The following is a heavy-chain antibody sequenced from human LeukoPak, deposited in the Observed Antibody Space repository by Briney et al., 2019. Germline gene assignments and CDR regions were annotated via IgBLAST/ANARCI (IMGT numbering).Heavy chain of an antibody. J-gene: IGHJ4*02. CDR2: MNPNSGNT. D-gene: IGHD3-3*01. V-gene: IGHV1-8*03. CDR1: GYTFSVSY. Sequence: ASVKVSCKASGYTFSVSYIHWIRQAPGQGLEWMGWMNPNSGNTGYAQKFQGRVTITRNTSISTAYMELSSLRSEDTAVYYCAGEPYYDFWSGYYYYWGQGTLVTVSS. CDR3: AGEPYYDFWSGYYYY.